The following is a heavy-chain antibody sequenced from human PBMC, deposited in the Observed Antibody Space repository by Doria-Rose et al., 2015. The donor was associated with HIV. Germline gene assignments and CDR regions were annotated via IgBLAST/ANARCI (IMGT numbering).Heavy chain of an antibody. Sequence: DINWVRQATGQGLEWMGWMNPSSGNTGYAQKFQGRVTMTRNTSITTASMELSSLRSEDTAVYYCARGSERWQQLEPRHYGMDVWGQGTTVTVS. D-gene: IGHD6-13*01. CDR2: MNPSSGNT. CDR3: ARGSERWQQLEPRHYGMDV. V-gene: IGHV1-8*01. J-gene: IGHJ6*02. CDR1: D.